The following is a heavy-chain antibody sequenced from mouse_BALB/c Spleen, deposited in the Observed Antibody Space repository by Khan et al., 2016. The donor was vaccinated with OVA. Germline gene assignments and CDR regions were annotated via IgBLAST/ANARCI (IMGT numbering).Heavy chain of an antibody. CDR1: GYSITSDYA. V-gene: IGHV3-2*02. D-gene: IGHD2-14*01. Sequence: LQQSGPGLVKPSQSLSLTCTVTGYSITSDYAWNWIRQFPGNKLEWMGYISSTGGTSYNPSLKSRISITRDTSKNQFFLQLKSVTTEDTATYYCARSLYYSYGYALDCWGRGTSVTVSS. CDR3: ARSLYYSYGYALDC. CDR2: ISSTGGT. J-gene: IGHJ4*01.